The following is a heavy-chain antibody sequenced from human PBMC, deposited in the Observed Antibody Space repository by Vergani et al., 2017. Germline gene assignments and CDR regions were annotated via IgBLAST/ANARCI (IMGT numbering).Heavy chain of an antibody. J-gene: IGHJ6*02. V-gene: IGHV3-30*02. D-gene: IGHD2-2*01. CDR2: IRYDGSNK. CDR3: AKDRQDIVLVPAAMPYYYYGMDV. Sequence: QMQLVESGGGVVQPGGSLRLSCAASGFTFSSYGMHWVRQAPGKGLEWVAFIRYDGSNKYYADSVKGRFTISRDNSKNTLYLQMNTLRAEDTAVYYCAKDRQDIVLVPAAMPYYYYGMDVWGQGTTVTVSS. CDR1: GFTFSSYG.